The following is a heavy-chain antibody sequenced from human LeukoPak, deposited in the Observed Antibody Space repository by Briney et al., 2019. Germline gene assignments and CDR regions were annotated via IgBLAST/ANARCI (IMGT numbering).Heavy chain of an antibody. CDR2: ITSSGNTI. V-gene: IGHV3-48*03. CDR3: ARGSPGY. Sequence: GGSLRLSCAASGFTFSNYEMNWVRQAPGKGLEWVSYITSSGNTIYYANSVKGRFTISRDHAKNSLYLQMNSLRAEDTAVYYCARGSPGYWGQGTLVTVSS. CDR1: GFTFSNYE. J-gene: IGHJ4*02.